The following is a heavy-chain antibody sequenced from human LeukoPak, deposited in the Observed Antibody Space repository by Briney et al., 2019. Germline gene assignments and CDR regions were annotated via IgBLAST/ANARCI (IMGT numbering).Heavy chain of an antibody. V-gene: IGHV4-39*01. CDR3: ARRYYYDSSGYYYMFDY. CDR1: GGSISSSSYY. D-gene: IGHD3-22*01. J-gene: IGHJ4*02. Sequence: SETLSLTCTVSGGSISSSSYYWGWIRQPPGKGLEWIGSIYYSGSTYYNPSLKSRVTISVDTSKNQFSLKLSSVTAADTAVYYCARRYYYDSSGYYYMFDYWGQGTLVPVSS. CDR2: IYYSGST.